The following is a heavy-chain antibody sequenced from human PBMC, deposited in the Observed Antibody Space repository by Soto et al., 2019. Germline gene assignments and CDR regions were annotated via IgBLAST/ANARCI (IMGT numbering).Heavy chain of an antibody. V-gene: IGHV4-31*02. CDR2: TFNSGTT. D-gene: IGHD1-26*01. CDR3: ALVLGPTTGLDY. J-gene: IGHJ4*02. CDR1: GASTVSHYH. Sequence: QVQLQESGPGLVKPSQTLSLTCSVSGASTVSHYHWTWIRHPPGKGLEWMGYTFNSGTTFYNPSLTSRTSIPMHTSANHFSLEPTSVTAADTAFYYCALVLGPTTGLDYWGQVTLVTVSS.